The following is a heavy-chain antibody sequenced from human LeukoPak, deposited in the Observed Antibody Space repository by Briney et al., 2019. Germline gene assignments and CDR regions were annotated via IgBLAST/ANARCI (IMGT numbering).Heavy chain of an antibody. CDR3: ARAIWFGEGHDY. CDR1: GDSISSGSYY. CDR2: IYSSGST. V-gene: IGHV4-61*02. D-gene: IGHD3-10*01. J-gene: IGHJ4*02. Sequence: SETLSLTCTVSGDSISSGSYYWSWIRQPAGRGLEWIGRIYSSGSTNYNPSLKSRVTISVDTSKNQLSLRLTSVTAADTAVYFCARAIWFGEGHDYWGQGTLVTVSS.